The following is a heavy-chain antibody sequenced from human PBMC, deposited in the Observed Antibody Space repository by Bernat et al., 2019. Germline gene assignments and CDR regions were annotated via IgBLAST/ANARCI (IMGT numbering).Heavy chain of an antibody. CDR2: IKQDGSEK. D-gene: IGHD3-16*01. V-gene: IGHV3-7*03. CDR3: ARDGGDTIWGMVDY. Sequence: EVQLVESGGGLVQPGGSLRLSCAASGFTFNTYWMSWARQAPGKGLEWVANIKQDGSEKYYVDSVKGRFTVSRDNAKNSLFLQMNSLRAEDTAVYYCARDGGDTIWGMVDYWGQGTLVTVSS. J-gene: IGHJ4*02. CDR1: GFTFNTYW.